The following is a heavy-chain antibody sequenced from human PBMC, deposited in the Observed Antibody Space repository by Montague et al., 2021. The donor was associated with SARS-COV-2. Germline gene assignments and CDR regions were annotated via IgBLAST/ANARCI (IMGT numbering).Heavy chain of an antibody. J-gene: IGHJ4*02. CDR2: ILYTGST. V-gene: IGHV4-39*01. CDR3: AGRHYWYYDGGFDY. Sequence: SETLSLTCTVSGASIRSGDYFWGWIRQPPGKGLEWVGSILYTGSTFDSPSLRIRLTLSVDTSKNQFSLKLRSVTAADMAVYYCAGRHYWYYDGGFDYWGQGTLVTVSS. D-gene: IGHD3-16*01. CDR1: GASIRSGDYF.